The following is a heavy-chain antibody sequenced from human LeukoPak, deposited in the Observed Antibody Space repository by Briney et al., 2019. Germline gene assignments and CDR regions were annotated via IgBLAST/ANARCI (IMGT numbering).Heavy chain of an antibody. J-gene: IGHJ4*02. D-gene: IGHD3-22*01. V-gene: IGHV4-31*03. CDR3: ARAEGSSGYYYFDY. Sequence: PSETLSLTCTVSGGSISSGGYYWSWIRQHPGKGLERIGYIYYSGSTYYNPSLKSRVTISVDTSKNQFSLKLSSVTAADTAVYCCARAEGSSGYYYFDYWGQGTLVTVSS. CDR2: IYYSGST. CDR1: GGSISSGGYY.